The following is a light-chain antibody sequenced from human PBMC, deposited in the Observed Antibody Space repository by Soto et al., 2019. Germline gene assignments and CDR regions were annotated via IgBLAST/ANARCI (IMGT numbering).Light chain of an antibody. CDR3: QTWVTGIQV. CDR1: SGHSSYA. J-gene: IGLJ2*01. Sequence: QSVLTQSPSASASLGASVKLTCTLSSGHSSYAIAWHQQRPEKGPRYLMKLNSDGSHSKGDGIPDRFSGSSSGAERYLTISSIQSEDEADYYCQTWVTGIQVFGGGTKVTVL. CDR2: LNSDGSH. V-gene: IGLV4-69*01.